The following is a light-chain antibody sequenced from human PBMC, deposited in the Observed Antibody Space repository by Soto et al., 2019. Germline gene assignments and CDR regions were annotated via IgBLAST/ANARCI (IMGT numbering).Light chain of an antibody. CDR3: QQYGSSPLT. Sequence: EIVLTQSPGTLSFSPGERATLSCRASQSVSGSYLAWYQQKPGQAPRLLIYGASSTATGIPDRFSGSGSGTEFTLTISRLEPEDFAVYYCQQYGSSPLTFGGGTKVEIK. J-gene: IGKJ4*01. CDR2: GAS. V-gene: IGKV3-20*01. CDR1: QSVSGSY.